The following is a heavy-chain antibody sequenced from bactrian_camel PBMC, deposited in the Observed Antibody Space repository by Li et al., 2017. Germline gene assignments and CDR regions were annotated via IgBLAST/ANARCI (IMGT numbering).Heavy chain of an antibody. CDR2: NTAGGAP. Sequence: HVQLVESGGGSVQPGGSLNLSCAAIGKTNVLNCMGWFRQVPGQEREGVAVANTAGGAPNYADSVNGRFTISADTSKNTVYLQMDNLKPEDTAMYYCAARSVGWCPLFEHWLGKRAYTPGGYFANWGQGTQVTVS. V-gene: IGHV3S53*01. CDR1: GKTNVLNC. CDR3: AARSVGWCPLFEHWLGKRAYTPGGYFAN. D-gene: IGHD1*01. J-gene: IGHJ6*01.